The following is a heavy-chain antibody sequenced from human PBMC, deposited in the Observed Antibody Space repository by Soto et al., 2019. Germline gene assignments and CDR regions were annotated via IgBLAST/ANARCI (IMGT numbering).Heavy chain of an antibody. CDR1: GFTFNTYG. CDR3: AKDRQYPRDYFHY. J-gene: IGHJ4*02. CDR2: IGSAGDT. V-gene: IGHV3-13*01. Sequence: EVQLVESGGGLVPPGGSLRLSCAASGFTFNTYGMRWVRQVTGKGLEWVSLIGSAGDTYYSDSVKGRFAISRDISRNTVFLQMDSLRAEDTAVYYCAKDRQYPRDYFHYWGQGTLVTVSS. D-gene: IGHD4-4*01.